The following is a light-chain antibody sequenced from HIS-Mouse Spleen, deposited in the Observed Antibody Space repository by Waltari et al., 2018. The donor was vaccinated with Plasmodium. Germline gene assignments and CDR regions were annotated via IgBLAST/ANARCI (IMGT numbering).Light chain of an antibody. CDR3: QAWDSSTVV. CDR1: KLGDKY. Sequence: SYELTQPPSVSVSPGQTASITCSGAKLGDKYACWYQQKPGQSPVLVIYQDNKRPSGILGRFAGSNSGNTATLTISGTQAMDEADYYCQAWDSSTVVFGGGTKLTVL. CDR2: QDN. J-gene: IGLJ2*01. V-gene: IGLV3-1*01.